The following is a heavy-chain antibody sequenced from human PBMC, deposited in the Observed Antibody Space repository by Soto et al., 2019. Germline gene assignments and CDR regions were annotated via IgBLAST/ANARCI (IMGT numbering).Heavy chain of an antibody. CDR1: GFSLSTSGMC. V-gene: IGHV2-70*11. D-gene: IGHD6-6*01. Sequence: SGPTLVQPTQTLTLTCTFSGFSLSTSGMCVSWIRQPPGKALEWLARIDWDDDKYYSTSLKTRLTISKDTSKNQVVLTMTNMDPVDTATYYCARISQYSPSHRSYYFDYWGQGTLVTVSS. J-gene: IGHJ4*02. CDR2: IDWDDDK. CDR3: ARISQYSPSHRSYYFDY.